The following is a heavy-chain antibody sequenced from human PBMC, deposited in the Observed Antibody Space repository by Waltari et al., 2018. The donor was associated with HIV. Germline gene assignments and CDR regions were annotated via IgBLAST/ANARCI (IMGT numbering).Heavy chain of an antibody. CDR3: ARCETVVTPFINKYLGLDV. CDR2: ISATGTTI. Sequence: EVQLVESGGKLVQPGGSLRLSCLASGSTFSDYSMNWVRKGPGKGLEWVAYISATGTTIFYANSVKGRFTVSRDNVENSLYLDMSSLRAEDTGDYYCARCETVVTPFINKYLGLDVWGPGTTVTVSS. J-gene: IGHJ6*02. CDR1: GSTFSDYS. D-gene: IGHD2-15*01. V-gene: IGHV3-48*01.